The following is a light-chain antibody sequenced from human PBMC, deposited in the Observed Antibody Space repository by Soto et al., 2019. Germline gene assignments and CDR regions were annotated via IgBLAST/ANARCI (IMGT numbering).Light chain of an antibody. J-gene: IGLJ2*01. CDR3: QTWGTGIQVV. V-gene: IGLV4-69*01. CDR1: SGHSNYA. CDR2: LNSDGSH. Sequence: QLVLTQSPSASASLGASVKLTCTLSSGHSNYAIAWHQQQPEKGPRYLMKLNSDGSHDKGDGIPDRFSGSSSGAERYLTISSLQSDDEADYYCQTWGTGIQVVFGGGTQLTVL.